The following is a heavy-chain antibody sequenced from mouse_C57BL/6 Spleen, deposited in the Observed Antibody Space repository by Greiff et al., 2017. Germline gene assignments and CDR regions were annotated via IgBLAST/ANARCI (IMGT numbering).Heavy chain of an antibody. V-gene: IGHV1-42*01. J-gene: IGHJ3*01. D-gene: IGHD1-1*01. CDR1: GYSFTGYY. Sequence: VQLQQSGPELVKPGASVQISSKASGYSFTGYYMNWVKQSPEKSLEWIGEINPSTGGTTYNQKFKAKATLTVDKSSSTAYMPLKSLTSEDSAVYYCARMDYYGSRYGFAYWGQGTLVPVSA. CDR3: ARMDYYGSRYGFAY. CDR2: INPSTGGT.